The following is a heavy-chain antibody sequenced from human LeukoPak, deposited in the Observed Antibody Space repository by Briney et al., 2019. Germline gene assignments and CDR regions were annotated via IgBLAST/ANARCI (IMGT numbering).Heavy chain of an antibody. CDR3: AKAAVTTMFADYYYYMDV. V-gene: IGHV3-23*01. CDR1: GLTFVSYA. Sequence: PGGSLRLSCAASGLTFVSYAMSWVRQAPGKGLEWVSLISGSGDNTYYADSVKGRFTVSRDNYKNALYLHMKSLRAEDTAIYYCAKAAVTTMFADYYYYMDVWGNGTTVTVSS. CDR2: ISGSGDNT. J-gene: IGHJ6*03. D-gene: IGHD4-17*01.